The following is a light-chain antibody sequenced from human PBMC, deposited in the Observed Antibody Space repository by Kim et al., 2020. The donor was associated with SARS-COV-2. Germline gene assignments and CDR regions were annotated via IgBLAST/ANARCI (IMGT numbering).Light chain of an antibody. CDR3: QHRSDWPWT. Sequence: WSPGERATLSCRASQSVSTYLAWYQQKPGQAPRLVISDASSRATGFPARFSGSGSGTDFNLTISSLEPEDFAVYYCQHRSDWPWTFGQGTKVDIK. CDR2: DAS. CDR1: QSVSTY. V-gene: IGKV3-11*01. J-gene: IGKJ1*01.